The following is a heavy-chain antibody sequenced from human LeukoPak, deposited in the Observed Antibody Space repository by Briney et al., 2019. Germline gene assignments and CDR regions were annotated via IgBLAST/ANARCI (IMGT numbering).Heavy chain of an antibody. J-gene: IGHJ4*02. V-gene: IGHV3-7*01. CDR1: GFTFSSYW. CDR2: IKQDGSEK. CDR3: AREAYCGGDCYPYYFDY. Sequence: QSGGSLRLSCAASGFTFSSYWMSWVRQAPGKGLEWVANIKQDGSEKYYVDSVKGRFTISRDNAKNSLYLQMNSLRAEDTAVYYCAREAYCGGDCYPYYFDYWGQGTLVTVSS. D-gene: IGHD2-21*02.